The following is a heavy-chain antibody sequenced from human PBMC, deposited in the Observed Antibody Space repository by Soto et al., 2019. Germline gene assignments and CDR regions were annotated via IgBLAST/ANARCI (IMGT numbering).Heavy chain of an antibody. CDR2: ISYDGSNK. CDR3: AKDRLEGGDSITMVWGVSGWFDP. V-gene: IGHV3-30*18. CDR1: GFTFSSYG. Sequence: GGSLRLSCAASGFTFSSYGMHWVRQAPGKGLEWVAVISYDGSNKYYADSVKGRFTISRDNSKNTLYLQMNSLRAEDTAVYYCAKDRLEGGDSITMVWGVSGWFDPWGQGTLVTVSS. D-gene: IGHD3-10*01. J-gene: IGHJ5*02.